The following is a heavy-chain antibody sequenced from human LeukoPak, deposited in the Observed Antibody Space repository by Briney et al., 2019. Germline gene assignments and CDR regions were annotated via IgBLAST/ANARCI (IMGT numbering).Heavy chain of an antibody. Sequence: GGSLQISCKGSGCRFTSYWSGWVRQLPGKGLEWMGIIYPGDSDTRYSPSFQGQVTISADKSISTAYLQWSSLKASDTAMYYCARHGPGTTAFVVDWGQGTLVTVSS. J-gene: IGHJ4*02. CDR2: IYPGDSDT. D-gene: IGHD1-7*01. V-gene: IGHV5-51*01. CDR3: ARHGPGTTAFVVD. CDR1: GCRFTSYW.